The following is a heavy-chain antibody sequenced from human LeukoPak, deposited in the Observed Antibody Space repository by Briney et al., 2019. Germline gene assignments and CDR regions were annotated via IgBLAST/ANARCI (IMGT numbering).Heavy chain of an antibody. Sequence: SVKVSCKASGGTFSSYAISWVRQAPGQGLEWMGGIIPIFGTANYAQKFQGRVTITADESTSTPYMELSSLRSEATAVYYCARRSPDCGGDCYDDYWGQGTLVTVSS. J-gene: IGHJ4*02. V-gene: IGHV1-69*13. CDR1: GGTFSSYA. D-gene: IGHD2-21*02. CDR3: ARRSPDCGGDCYDDY. CDR2: IIPIFGTA.